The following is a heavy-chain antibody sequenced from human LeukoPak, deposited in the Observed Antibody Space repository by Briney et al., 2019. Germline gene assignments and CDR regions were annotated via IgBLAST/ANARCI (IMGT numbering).Heavy chain of an antibody. D-gene: IGHD4-17*01. Sequence: GESLKSSCKGSGYSFTSCWIGWLRQMPGKGLEWMGIIYPGDSDTRYSPSFQGQVTISADKSISTAYLQWSSLKASDTAMYYCARNLDYGDYPYLFDYWGQGTLVTVSS. J-gene: IGHJ4*02. CDR1: GYSFTSCW. CDR3: ARNLDYGDYPYLFDY. V-gene: IGHV5-51*01. CDR2: IYPGDSDT.